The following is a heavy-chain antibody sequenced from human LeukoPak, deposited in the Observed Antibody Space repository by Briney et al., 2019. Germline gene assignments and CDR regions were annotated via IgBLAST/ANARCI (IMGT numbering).Heavy chain of an antibody. CDR2: ISSRSTTM. CDR3: ARDLVIRGLSAFDI. CDR1: GFTFGYYE. D-gene: IGHD3-22*01. Sequence: GGSLRLSCATSGFTFGYYEMNWVRQAPGKGLEWISYISSRSTTMYYADSVKGRLTISRDNAKNSVFLEMNSLRAEDTAVYYCARDLVIRGLSAFDIWGQGTMVTVSS. V-gene: IGHV3-48*01. J-gene: IGHJ3*02.